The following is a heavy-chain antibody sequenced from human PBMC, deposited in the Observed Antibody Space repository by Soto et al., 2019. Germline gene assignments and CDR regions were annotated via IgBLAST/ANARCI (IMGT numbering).Heavy chain of an antibody. Sequence: GASLKISCNGSGYSFTSYWINWVRQMPGKGLEWMGIIYPGDSDTRYSPSFQGQVTISADKSIDTAYRRWRSLKASDTAVYYCARHHGSPGSYFGLDVWGQGTTVTVSS. V-gene: IGHV5-51*01. CDR3: ARHHGSPGSYFGLDV. CDR1: GYSFTSYW. J-gene: IGHJ6*02. CDR2: IYPGDSDT. D-gene: IGHD6-13*01.